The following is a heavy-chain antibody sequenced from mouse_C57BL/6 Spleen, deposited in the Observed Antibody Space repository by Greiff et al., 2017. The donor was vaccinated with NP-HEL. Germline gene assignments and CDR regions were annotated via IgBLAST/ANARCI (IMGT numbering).Heavy chain of an antibody. V-gene: IGHV5-16*01. CDR1: GFTFSDYY. Sequence: EVQLVESEGGLVQPGSSMKLSCTASGFTFSDYYMAWVRQVPDKGLEWVASINYAGSSTYYLDSLKSRFIFSRDNAKNILDLQMSSLKSEETATDYCARGSYPHWYFDVWGTGTTVTVSS. CDR3: ARGSYPHWYFDV. D-gene: IGHD1-1*01. J-gene: IGHJ1*03. CDR2: INYAGSST.